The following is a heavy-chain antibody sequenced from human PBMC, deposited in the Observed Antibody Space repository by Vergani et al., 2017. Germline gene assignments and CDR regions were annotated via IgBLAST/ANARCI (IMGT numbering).Heavy chain of an antibody. Sequence: QVQLQESGPGLVKPSETLSLTCTVSGGSISSHYWSWIRQPPGKGLEWNGYIYYSGSTNFNPSLKSRVTISVDTSKNQFSLKLSSVTAADTAVYYCASRKYYYGSGSPVGDAFDIWGQGTMVTVSS. J-gene: IGHJ3*02. CDR1: GGSISSHY. CDR3: ASRKYYYGSGSPVGDAFDI. D-gene: IGHD3-10*01. CDR2: IYYSGST. V-gene: IGHV4-59*11.